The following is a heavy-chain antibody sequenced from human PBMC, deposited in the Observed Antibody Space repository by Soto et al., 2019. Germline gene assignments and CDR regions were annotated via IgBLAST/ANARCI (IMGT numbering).Heavy chain of an antibody. D-gene: IGHD4-4*01. CDR1: GFTFSNYA. Sequence: EVRLLESGGGLVQPGGSLRLSCAASGFTFSNYAMTWVRQAPGKGLEWVSGLNGSGGSTSSADSVKGRFAISRDNAKNSLYLQMNSLRPEDTAFYYCVKDKLYSNYEHYFDHWGQGTLVTVSS. J-gene: IGHJ4*02. CDR2: LNGSGGST. CDR3: VKDKLYSNYEHYFDH. V-gene: IGHV3-23*01.